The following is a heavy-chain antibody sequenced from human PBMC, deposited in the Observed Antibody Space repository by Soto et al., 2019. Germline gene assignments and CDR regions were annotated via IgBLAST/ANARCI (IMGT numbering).Heavy chain of an antibody. CDR3: ARNPGGVPAAIGELYYYSGMDV. CDR2: IDPSDSYT. D-gene: IGHD2-2*02. J-gene: IGHJ6*02. CDR1: GYSFTSYW. V-gene: IGHV5-10-1*01. Sequence: GESLKISCKGSGYSFTSYWISWVCQMPGKGLEWMGWIDPSDSYTNYSPSFQGHVTISADNSIRTEKLQRRRMKASASATYYCARNPGGVPAAIGELYYYSGMDVWGQGTTVT.